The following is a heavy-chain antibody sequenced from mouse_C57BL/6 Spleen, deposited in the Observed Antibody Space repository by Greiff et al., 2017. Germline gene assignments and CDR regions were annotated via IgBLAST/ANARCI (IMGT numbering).Heavy chain of an antibody. J-gene: IGHJ4*01. Sequence: QVQLQQSGAELVKPGASVKLSCKASGYTFTEYTIHWVKQRSGPGLEWIGWVYTGCGSIKYNEKFKEKATLTADKSSSTVYMELSRLPSEDSAVYVCARHEAQKYYAMDYWGQGTSVTVSS. CDR3: ARHEAQKYYAMDY. V-gene: IGHV1-62-2*01. CDR2: VYTGCGSI. CDR1: GYTFTEYT.